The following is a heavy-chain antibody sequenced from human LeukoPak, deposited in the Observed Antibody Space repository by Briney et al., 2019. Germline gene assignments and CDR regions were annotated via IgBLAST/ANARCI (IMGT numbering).Heavy chain of an antibody. V-gene: IGHV3-53*01. CDR1: GFTVSGNY. CDR2: IYSGGST. D-gene: IGHD6-13*01. J-gene: IGHJ4*02. CDR3: ARDGGSSWYYGLDY. Sequence: PGGSLRLSCAASGFTVSGNYMSWVRQAPGKGLEWVSVIYSGGSTYYADSVKGRFTISRDNSKNTLYLQMNSLRAEDTAVYYCARDGGSSWYYGLDYWGQGTLVTVSS.